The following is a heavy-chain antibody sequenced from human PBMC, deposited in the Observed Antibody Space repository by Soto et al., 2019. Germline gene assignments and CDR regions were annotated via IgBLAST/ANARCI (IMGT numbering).Heavy chain of an antibody. J-gene: IGHJ4*02. V-gene: IGHV3-33*01. CDR3: ESDGGGYSYGPCQY. CDR2: IWYDGSNK. Sequence: GGSLRLSCAASGFTFSSYGMHWVRQAPGKGLEWVAVIWYDGSNKYYADSVKGRFTISRDNSKNTLYLQMNSLRAEDTAVYYCESDGGGYSYGPCQYCGQGTLVTVSS. CDR1: GFTFSSYG. D-gene: IGHD5-18*01.